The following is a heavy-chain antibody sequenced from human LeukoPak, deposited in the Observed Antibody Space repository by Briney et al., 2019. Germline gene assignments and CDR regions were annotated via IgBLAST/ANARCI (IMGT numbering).Heavy chain of an antibody. Sequence: SETLSLTCSASGSSISSDYYWGWVRQPPGKGLEWIGSIKHRGRSYYNPSLKSRVTISVDTSKNQFSLQLSSVTAADTAVYYCARVVGATSIDYWGQGILVTVSS. CDR2: IKHRGRS. D-gene: IGHD2-15*01. J-gene: IGHJ4*02. V-gene: IGHV4-38-2*02. CDR1: GSSISSDYY. CDR3: ARVVGATSIDY.